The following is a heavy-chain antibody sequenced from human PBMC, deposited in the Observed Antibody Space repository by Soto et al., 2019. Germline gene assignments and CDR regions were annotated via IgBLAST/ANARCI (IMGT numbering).Heavy chain of an antibody. D-gene: IGHD3-22*01. J-gene: IGHJ2*01. CDR2: IYWDDDT. Sequence: QITLKESGPTLVKPTQTLTLTCTFSGFSLSTSGVGVGWIRQPPGKALEWLALIYWDDDTRYSPSLKSRLTITKDTSKNQVVLTMTNMDPVDTATYYCAHLTYYFDSSAYYWYFDLWGRGTLVTVSS. V-gene: IGHV2-5*02. CDR3: AHLTYYFDSSAYYWYFDL. CDR1: GFSLSTSGVG.